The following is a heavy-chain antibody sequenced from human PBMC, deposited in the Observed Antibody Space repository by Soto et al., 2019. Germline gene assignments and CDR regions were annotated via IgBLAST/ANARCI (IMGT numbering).Heavy chain of an antibody. Sequence: SETLSLTCTVSGGSISSYYWSWIRQPPGKGLEWIGYIYYSGSTNYNPSLKSRVTISVDTSKNQFSLKLSSVTAADTAVYYCARGTGYYGSGSYSDYYYMDVWGKGTTVTVSS. CDR3: ARGTGYYGSGSYSDYYYMDV. CDR2: IYYSGST. CDR1: GGSISSYY. J-gene: IGHJ6*03. V-gene: IGHV4-59*01. D-gene: IGHD3-10*01.